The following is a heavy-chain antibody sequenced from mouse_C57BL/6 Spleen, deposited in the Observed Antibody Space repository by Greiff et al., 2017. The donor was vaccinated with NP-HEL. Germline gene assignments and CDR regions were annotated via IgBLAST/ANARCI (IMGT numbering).Heavy chain of an antibody. J-gene: IGHJ4*01. Sequence: EVKVVESGPELVKPGASVKISCKASGYTFTDYYMNWVKQSHGKSLEWIGDINPNNGGTSYNQKFKGKATLTVDKSSSTAYMELRSLTSEDSAVYYCARYYYGLYAMDYWGQGTSVTVSS. V-gene: IGHV1-26*01. D-gene: IGHD1-1*01. CDR3: ARYYYGLYAMDY. CDR1: GYTFTDYY. CDR2: INPNNGGT.